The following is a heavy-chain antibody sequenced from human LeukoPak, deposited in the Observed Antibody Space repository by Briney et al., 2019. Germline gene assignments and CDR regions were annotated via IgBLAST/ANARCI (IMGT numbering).Heavy chain of an antibody. V-gene: IGHV7-4-1*02. CDR3: ARGLPRYYDILTGYPFDY. J-gene: IGHJ4*02. Sequence: ASVKVSCKASGYTFTSYDINWVRQAPGQGLEWMGWINTNTGNPTYAQGFTGRFVFSLDTSVSTAYLQISSLKAEDTAVYYCARGLPRYYDILTGYPFDYWGQGTLVTVSS. CDR1: GYTFTSYD. CDR2: INTNTGNP. D-gene: IGHD3-9*01.